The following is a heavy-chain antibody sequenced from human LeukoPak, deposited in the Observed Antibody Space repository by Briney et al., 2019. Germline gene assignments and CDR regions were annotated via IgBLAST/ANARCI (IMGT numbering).Heavy chain of an antibody. CDR3: AKDARGNSGSYYDY. CDR1: GFAFSSYA. J-gene: IGHJ4*02. D-gene: IGHD3-10*01. Sequence: GGSLRLSCVASGFAFSSYAMSWVRQAPGKGLEWVSTISGSGSNTYYADSVKGRSTISRDSSKNTLSVQMNTLRAEDTAVYYCAKDARGNSGSYYDYWGQGILVTVSS. CDR2: ISGSGSNT. V-gene: IGHV3-23*01.